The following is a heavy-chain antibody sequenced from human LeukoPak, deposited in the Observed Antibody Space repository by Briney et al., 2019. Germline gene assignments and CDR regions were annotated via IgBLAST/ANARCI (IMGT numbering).Heavy chain of an antibody. CDR2: IYYSGST. CDR1: GGSISSYY. CDR3: ASSYSSSWRNDAFDI. J-gene: IGHJ3*02. Sequence: SETLSLTCTVSGGSISSYYWSWIRQPPGKGLEWIGYIYYSGSTNYNPSLKSRVTISVDTSKNQFSLKLSSVTAADTAVYYCASSYSSSWRNDAFDIWGQGTMVTVSS. V-gene: IGHV4-59*12. D-gene: IGHD6-13*01.